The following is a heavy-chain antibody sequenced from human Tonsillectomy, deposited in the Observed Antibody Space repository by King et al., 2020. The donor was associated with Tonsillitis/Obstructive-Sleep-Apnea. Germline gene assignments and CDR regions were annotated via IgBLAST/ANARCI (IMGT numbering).Heavy chain of an antibody. CDR3: VKDRAQHSSGLYYFDY. J-gene: IGHJ4*02. CDR2: ISSNGGST. Sequence: VQLVESGGGLVQPGGSLRLSCSASGFTFSSYAMHWVRQAPGKGLEYVSAISSNGGSTYYADSVKGRFTISRGNSKNTLYLQMSSLRAEDTAVYYCVKDRAQHSSGLYYFDYWGQGTLVTVSS. CDR1: GFTFSSYA. D-gene: IGHD3-22*01. V-gene: IGHV3-64D*06.